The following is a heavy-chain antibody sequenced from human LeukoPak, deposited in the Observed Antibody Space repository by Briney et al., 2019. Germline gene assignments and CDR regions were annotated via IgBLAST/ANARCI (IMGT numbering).Heavy chain of an antibody. Sequence: SSETLSLTCTVSGGSISSYYWSWIRQPPGKGPEWIGYIYYSGSTNYNPSLKSRVTISVDTSKNQFSLKLSSVTAADTAVYYCARVGGDTAMVTTFDYWGQGTLVTVSS. CDR3: ARVGGDTAMVTTFDY. J-gene: IGHJ4*02. CDR2: IYYSGST. V-gene: IGHV4-59*01. D-gene: IGHD5-18*01. CDR1: GGSISSYY.